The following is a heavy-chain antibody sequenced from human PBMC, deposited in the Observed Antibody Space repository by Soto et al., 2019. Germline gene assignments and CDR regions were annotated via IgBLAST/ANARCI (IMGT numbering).Heavy chain of an antibody. J-gene: IGHJ4*01. CDR2: IWYDGSNK. CDR3: ARGTSDLCFGGLFNPGY. CDR1: GFTFSSYG. Sequence: QVQLVESGGGVVQPGRSLRLSCAASGFTFSSYGMHWVRQAPGKGLEWVAVIWYDGSNKYYADSVKGRFTIARDNSKNTLYMQMNSVRAEDSAVYYCARGTSDLCFGGLFNPGYWGHGTLFTDSS. V-gene: IGHV3-33*01. D-gene: IGHD3-10*01.